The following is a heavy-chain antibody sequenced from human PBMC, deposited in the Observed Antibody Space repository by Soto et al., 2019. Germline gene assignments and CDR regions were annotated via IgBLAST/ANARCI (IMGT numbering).Heavy chain of an antibody. CDR1: GGSITNNNW. CDR3: ARDTHLGGGE. V-gene: IGHV4-4*02. D-gene: IGHD3-16*01. J-gene: IGHJ4*02. CDR2: IYPSGNA. Sequence: QLQVQVSGPGQVKPSGTLSLTCVVSGGSITNNNWWSWVRQSPGKGLEWIGEIYPSGNANYNPSPKSGVAMTVDKSKTPLYRGLSSVTAADTAVYYCARDTHLGGGEGGQGMLVTVSS.